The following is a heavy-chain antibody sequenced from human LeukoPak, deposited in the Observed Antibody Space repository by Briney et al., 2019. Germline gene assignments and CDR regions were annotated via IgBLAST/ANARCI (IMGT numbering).Heavy chain of an antibody. D-gene: IGHD4-17*01. CDR2: IWYDGSNQ. CDR3: ARDPTLRDMYYFDY. V-gene: IGHV3-33*01. Sequence: PGGSLRLSCAASGFTFSSYGMHWVRQAPGKGLEWVAVIWYDGSNQYYADSVKGRFTISRDNSKNTLYLQMNSLRAEDTAVYYCARDPTLRDMYYFDYWGQGTLVTVSS. CDR1: GFTFSSYG. J-gene: IGHJ4*02.